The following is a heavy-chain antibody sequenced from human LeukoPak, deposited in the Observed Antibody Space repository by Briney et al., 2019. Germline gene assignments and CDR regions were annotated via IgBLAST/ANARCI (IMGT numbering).Heavy chain of an antibody. J-gene: IGHJ4*02. V-gene: IGHV1-69*13. Sequence: SVKVSCKASGCTFSSYTITWVRQAPGQGLEWMGGIIPIFGTANYAQKFHGRVTITADESTRTAYMELSSLRSEDTAVYYCAREYTGVAGPDLPLVYWGQGTLVTVSS. CDR2: IIPIFGTA. D-gene: IGHD6-19*01. CDR3: AREYTGVAGPDLPLVY. CDR1: GCTFSSYT.